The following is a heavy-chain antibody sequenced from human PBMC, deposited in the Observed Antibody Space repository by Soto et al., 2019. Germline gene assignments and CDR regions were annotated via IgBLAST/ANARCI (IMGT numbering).Heavy chain of an antibody. Sequence: EVQLLESGGGLVQPGGSLRLSCAASGFTFSSYAMSWVRQAPGKGLEWVSGISGSGDSTSYAGSVKGRFTISRDNSKNTVYLQMNSLRAEDTALYYCAKQSQLAVAGTTGYWGQGTLVTVSS. CDR1: GFTFSSYA. J-gene: IGHJ4*02. CDR2: ISGSGDST. D-gene: IGHD6-19*01. CDR3: AKQSQLAVAGTTGY. V-gene: IGHV3-23*01.